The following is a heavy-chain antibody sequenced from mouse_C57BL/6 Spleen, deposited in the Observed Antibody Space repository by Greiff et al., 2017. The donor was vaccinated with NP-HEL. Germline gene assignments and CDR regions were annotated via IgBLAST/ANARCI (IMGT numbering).Heavy chain of an antibody. CDR2: IHPNSGST. CDR1: GYTFTSYW. J-gene: IGHJ2*01. Sequence: QVQLKQPGAELVKPGASVKLSCKASGYTFTSYWMHWVKQRPGQGLEWIGMIHPNSGSTNYNEKFKSKATLTVDKSSSTAYMQLSSLTSEDSAVYYCARSETSLRRTCDYWGQGTTLTVSS. CDR3: ARSETSLRRTCDY. V-gene: IGHV1-64*01. D-gene: IGHD2-12*01.